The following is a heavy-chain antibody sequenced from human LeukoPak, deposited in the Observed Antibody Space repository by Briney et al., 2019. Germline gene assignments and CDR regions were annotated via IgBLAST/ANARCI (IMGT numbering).Heavy chain of an antibody. V-gene: IGHV3-7*01. CDR3: AKDRVVTTMYYYYYYGMDV. CDR2: INPDGSEK. CDR1: GFIFSNFW. Sequence: GRSLRLSCTGSGFIFSNFWMGWARQGPGKGLQWVASINPDGSEKHPVDSVKGRFTISRDNAKNSLYLQMNSLRAVDTAVYYCAKDRVVTTMYYYYYYGMDVWGQGTTVTVSS. J-gene: IGHJ6*02. D-gene: IGHD1-14*01.